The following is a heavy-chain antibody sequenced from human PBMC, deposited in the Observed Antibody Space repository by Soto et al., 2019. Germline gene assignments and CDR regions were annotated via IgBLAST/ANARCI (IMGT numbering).Heavy chain of an antibody. Sequence: QVQLMESGGGVVQPGGSLRLSCTASGFIYNDYGMNWVRQSPGKGLEWVAVIWHDGSDEHYADSVKGRFTISRDNSKKMLYMQMNSLRAEDTAVYYCARVPMTRVTRWTWFDPWGQGTLVTVSS. CDR2: IWHDGSDE. J-gene: IGHJ5*02. CDR3: ARVPMTRVTRWTWFDP. D-gene: IGHD4-17*01. CDR1: GFIYNDYG. V-gene: IGHV3-33*01.